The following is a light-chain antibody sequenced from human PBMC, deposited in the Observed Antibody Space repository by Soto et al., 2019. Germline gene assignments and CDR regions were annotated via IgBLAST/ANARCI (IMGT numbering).Light chain of an antibody. CDR1: SSDVGAYKY. V-gene: IGLV2-8*01. CDR2: EVT. CDR3: TSYVGNDIWV. J-gene: IGLJ3*02. Sequence: QSALTQPPSASGSPGQSVTISCTGTSSDVGAYKYVSWYQQYPGKAPKLMIYEVTKRPSGVPDRFSGSKSGNTASLTGSGLQAEDEDDYYCTSYVGNDIWVFGGGTKLTVL.